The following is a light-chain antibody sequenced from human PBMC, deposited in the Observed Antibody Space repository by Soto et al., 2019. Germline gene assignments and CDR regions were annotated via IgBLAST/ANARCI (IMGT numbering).Light chain of an antibody. V-gene: IGKV3-20*01. CDR2: GAS. J-gene: IGKJ1*01. Sequence: EIVLTQSPATLSLSPGERATLSCRASQSVSRSYLAWYQQKPGQAPRLLIYGASSRATGIPDRFSGSGSGTDFTLTISRLEPEDFAVYYCQQYGSSPRTFGQGTKVDI. CDR3: QQYGSSPRT. CDR1: QSVSRSY.